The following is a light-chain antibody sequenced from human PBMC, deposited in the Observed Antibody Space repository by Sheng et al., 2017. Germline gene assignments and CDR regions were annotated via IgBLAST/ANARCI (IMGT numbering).Light chain of an antibody. CDR1: QSVNNF. CDR3: QQTYGTVWA. J-gene: IGKJ1*01. V-gene: IGKV3-11*01. Sequence: EIVLTQSPATLSLSPGDTATLSCRASQSVNNFLFWYQHRPGQTPRLLIFDASKRATGIPARFSGSGSGTDFTLTISSLEPEDFAVYYCQQTYGTVWAFGQGTKVETK. CDR2: DAS.